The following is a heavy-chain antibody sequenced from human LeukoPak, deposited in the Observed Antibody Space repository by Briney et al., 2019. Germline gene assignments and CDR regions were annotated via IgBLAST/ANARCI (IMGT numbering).Heavy chain of an antibody. CDR3: AKSADGGSSYDY. D-gene: IGHD2-8*02. Sequence: GGSLRLSCAASGFTFSSYAMSWVRQAPGKGLEWVSAISGSGGSTYYADSVKGRFTISRDNAKNSLYLQMNSLRAEDTAVYYCAKSADGGSSYDYWGQGTLVTVSS. CDR1: GFTFSSYA. CDR2: ISGSGGST. V-gene: IGHV3-23*01. J-gene: IGHJ4*02.